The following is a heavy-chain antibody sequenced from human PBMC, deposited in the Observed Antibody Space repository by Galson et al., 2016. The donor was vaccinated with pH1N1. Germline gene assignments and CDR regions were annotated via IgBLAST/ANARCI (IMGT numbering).Heavy chain of an antibody. V-gene: IGHV3-23*01. CDR1: GFTFSSYA. Sequence: SLRLSCAVSGFTFSSYAMIWVRQTSGKGLEWISGISASGGTTYYADAVKGRFTISRDNARTILYLQMNSLSAEDTALYYCAKPSLWWNDDIDYWGRGTLVTVSS. CDR2: ISASGGTT. D-gene: IGHD1-1*01. CDR3: AKPSLWWNDDIDY. J-gene: IGHJ4*02.